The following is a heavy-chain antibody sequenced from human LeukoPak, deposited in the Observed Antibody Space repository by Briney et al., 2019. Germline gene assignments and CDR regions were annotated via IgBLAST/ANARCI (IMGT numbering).Heavy chain of an antibody. Sequence: GGSLRLSCAASGFTFSNYWMSWVRQAPGKGLEWVANIRQDGNEKYYVDSVKGRFTISRDNAKNSLYLQMNSLRAEDTALYYCARGQVIAVAGIFDYWGQGTLVTVSS. D-gene: IGHD6-19*01. CDR3: ARGQVIAVAGIFDY. CDR2: IRQDGNEK. J-gene: IGHJ4*02. V-gene: IGHV3-7*03. CDR1: GFTFSNYW.